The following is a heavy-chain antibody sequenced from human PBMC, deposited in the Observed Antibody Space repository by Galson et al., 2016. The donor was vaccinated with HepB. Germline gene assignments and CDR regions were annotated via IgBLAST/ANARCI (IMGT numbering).Heavy chain of an antibody. CDR3: ADTAGTA. CDR2: IVVGSGNT. V-gene: IGHV1-58*01. D-gene: IGHD2-21*02. Sequence: SCKASGFTFTSSAVQWVRQARGQRLEWVGWIVVGSGNTNYTQKFQDRVTITRDISTSTVYMEVSSLRSEDTAVYFCADTAGTAWGQGTLVTVSS. CDR1: GFTFTSSA. J-gene: IGHJ4*02.